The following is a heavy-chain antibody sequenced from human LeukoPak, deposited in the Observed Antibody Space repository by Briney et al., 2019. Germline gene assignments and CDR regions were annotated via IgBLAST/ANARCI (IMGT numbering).Heavy chain of an antibody. CDR3: VQSSPTIDY. V-gene: IGHV3-74*01. CDR2: INSDGSST. CDR1: GFTFSSYW. J-gene: IGHJ4*02. D-gene: IGHD5-12*01. Sequence: GGSLRLSCVASGFTFSSYWMHWVRQAPGKGLVWVSRINSDGSSTTYADSVKGRFTISRDNAKNTLWLQMNSLRAEDTAVYYCVQSSPTIDYWGQGTLVTVSP.